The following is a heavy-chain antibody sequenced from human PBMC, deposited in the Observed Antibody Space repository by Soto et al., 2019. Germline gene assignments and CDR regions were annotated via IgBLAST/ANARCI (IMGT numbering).Heavy chain of an antibody. Sequence: EVQLLESGGGLVQPGGSLRLSCAASGFTFSSYAMSWVRQAPGKGLEWVSAISGSGGSTYYADSVKGRFTISRDNSKNTLYLQMNSLRAEDTDVYYCAKDSGDFWSGSNYWGQGTLVTVSS. CDR2: ISGSGGST. D-gene: IGHD3-3*01. J-gene: IGHJ4*02. CDR3: AKDSGDFWSGSNY. V-gene: IGHV3-23*01. CDR1: GFTFSSYA.